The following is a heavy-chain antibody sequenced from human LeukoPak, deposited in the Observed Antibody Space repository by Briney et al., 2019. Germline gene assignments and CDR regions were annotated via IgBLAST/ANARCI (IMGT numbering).Heavy chain of an antibody. CDR1: GFTFSNYN. J-gene: IGHJ4*02. CDR2: ISSSSIYI. CDR3: ARTLYSLVPAVDDYFDS. D-gene: IGHD2-2*01. Sequence: PGGSLRLSCAASGFTFSNYNMNWVRQAPGKGLEWVSSISSSSIYISYADSVKGRFTISRDNTKNALYLQMNSLRAEDTAVFYCARTLYSLVPAVDDYFDSWGQGTLVTVSS. V-gene: IGHV3-21*01.